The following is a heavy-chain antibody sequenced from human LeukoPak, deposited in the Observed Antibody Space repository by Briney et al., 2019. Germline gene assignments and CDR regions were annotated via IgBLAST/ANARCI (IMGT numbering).Heavy chain of an antibody. CDR3: ARGFSLSYYDSSGFLFDY. D-gene: IGHD3-22*01. CDR2: IDHSGGT. V-gene: IGHV4-34*01. Sequence: PSETLSLTRAVYGGSFSGHFWSWIRQAPGRGLEWIGEIDHSGGTNYNPSLKTRFSISRDTAKNQFSLRFTSVAAADTAVYYCARGFSLSYYDSSGFLFDYWGQGGLVTVSS. J-gene: IGHJ4*02. CDR1: GGSFSGHF.